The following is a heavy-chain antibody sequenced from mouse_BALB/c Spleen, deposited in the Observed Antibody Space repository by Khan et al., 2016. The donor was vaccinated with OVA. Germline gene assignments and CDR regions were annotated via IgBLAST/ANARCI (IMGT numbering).Heavy chain of an antibody. Sequence: LQQSGPELEKPGASVKISCKASGYSFTDYYMNWVKQSNGMSLEWIGNIDPSYGSTSYNQKFKGKATLTVDKSSSTAYMHLKSLTSEDSAVYFCARWGFGSFAYWGQGTLVTVSA. CDR3: ARWGFGSFAY. V-gene: IGHV1-39*01. CDR1: GYSFTDYY. CDR2: IDPSYGST. J-gene: IGHJ3*01. D-gene: IGHD1-1*01.